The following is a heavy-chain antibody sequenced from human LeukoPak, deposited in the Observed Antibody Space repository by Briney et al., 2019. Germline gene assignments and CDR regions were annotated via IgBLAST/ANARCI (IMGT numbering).Heavy chain of an antibody. V-gene: IGHV1-18*01. CDR1: GYTFTSYG. D-gene: IGHD1-26*01. CDR2: ISAYNGNT. Sequence: ASVKVSCKASGYTFTSYGISWVRQAPGQGLEWMGWISAYNGNTNYAQKLQGRVTMTTDTSTGTAYMELRSLRSDDTAVYYCAGATTAYYYYGMDVWGQGTTVTVSS. J-gene: IGHJ6*02. CDR3: AGATTAYYYYGMDV.